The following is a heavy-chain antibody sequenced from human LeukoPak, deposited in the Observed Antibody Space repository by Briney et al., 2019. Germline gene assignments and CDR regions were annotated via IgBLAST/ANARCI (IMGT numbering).Heavy chain of an antibody. CDR2: ISSGGSYI. CDR1: GFTFSRYS. Sequence: GSLRLSCAASGFTFSRYSINWVRQAPGKGLEWVSSISSGGSYIYYADSVKGRFTVSRDNAKNSLYLQMNSLRAEDTGLYYCARDSAPVGVAFDYWGQGTLVSVSS. V-gene: IGHV3-21*01. D-gene: IGHD2-8*01. CDR3: ARDSAPVGVAFDY. J-gene: IGHJ4*02.